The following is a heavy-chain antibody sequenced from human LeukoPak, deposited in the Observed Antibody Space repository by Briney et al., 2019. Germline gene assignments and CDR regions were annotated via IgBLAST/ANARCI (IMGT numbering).Heavy chain of an antibody. CDR1: VFTLHGSA. V-gene: IGHV3-73*01. Sequence: GGSLTLSRAASVFTLHGSAMHWVPQASAKGREWVGRIRSKANSYATAYAASQNGRFTISRDDSKNTAYLQMNSLKTEDTAVYYCTSPPYCSGGSCLPIWGQGTLVTVSS. CDR2: IRSKANSYAT. D-gene: IGHD2-15*01. CDR3: TSPPYCSGGSCLPI. J-gene: IGHJ4*02.